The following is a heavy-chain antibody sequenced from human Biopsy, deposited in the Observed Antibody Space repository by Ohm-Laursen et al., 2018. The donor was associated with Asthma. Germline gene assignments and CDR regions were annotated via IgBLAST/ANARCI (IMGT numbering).Heavy chain of an antibody. CDR2: ISVYNGNT. V-gene: IGHV1-18*01. CDR1: GYTFNSAG. J-gene: IGHJ6*02. Sequence: PSVKASCKASGYTFNSAGITWGRQAPGQGLEWMGWISVYNGNTKVAQKLQDRVTMITDTSTSTAYMELRSLRSDDTAVYFCARAVDYSHYYGIDVWGQGTTVTVS. D-gene: IGHD3-10*01. CDR3: ARAVDYSHYYGIDV.